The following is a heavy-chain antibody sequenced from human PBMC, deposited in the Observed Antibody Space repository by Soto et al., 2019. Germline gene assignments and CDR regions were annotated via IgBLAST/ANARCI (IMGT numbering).Heavy chain of an antibody. V-gene: IGHV3-30*18. CDR1: GFIFSDFG. J-gene: IGHJ3*01. Sequence: LRLSCEASGFIFSDFGMHWVRQAPGKGLEWVAVISYDGNNKYYAQSVKGRFTISRDNSKNTLFLNMDSLRPEDTAVYHCVKGDLDTAVVNRPDAFDFWGPGTMVTVS. D-gene: IGHD5-18*01. CDR2: ISYDGNNK. CDR3: VKGDLDTAVVNRPDAFDF.